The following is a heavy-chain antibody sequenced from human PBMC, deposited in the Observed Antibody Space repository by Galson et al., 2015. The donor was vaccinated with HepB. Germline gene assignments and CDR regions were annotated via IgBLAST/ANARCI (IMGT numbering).Heavy chain of an antibody. CDR2: VYYSGST. D-gene: IGHD6-13*01. CDR1: GGPATSGIYY. V-gene: IGHV4-61*01. Sequence: ETLSLTCTVSGGPATSGIYYWSWIRQSPGKGLEWIGYVYYSGSTNYNPSLKSRVTMSVDTSKNQFSLKLRSVTAADTAVYYCARGVPEAGYSAGWYENYFDHWGQGILVTVSS. CDR3: ARGVPEAGYSAGWYENYFDH. J-gene: IGHJ4*02.